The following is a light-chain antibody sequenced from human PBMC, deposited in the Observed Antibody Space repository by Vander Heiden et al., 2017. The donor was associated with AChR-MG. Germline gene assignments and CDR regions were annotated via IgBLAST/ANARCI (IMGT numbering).Light chain of an antibody. J-gene: IGLJ3*02. CDR1: PLGDNY. CDR3: HAWDRNYEEV. V-gene: IGLV3-1*01. CDR2: QVT. Sequence: TPPPSVSVSPGQTASIPCPGDPLGDNYVSWYQQKSGQSPLLFIYQVTKRPSGVPERFSGSNSGNTATLTISGTQATDEADYYCHAWDRNYEEVFGGGTKLTVL.